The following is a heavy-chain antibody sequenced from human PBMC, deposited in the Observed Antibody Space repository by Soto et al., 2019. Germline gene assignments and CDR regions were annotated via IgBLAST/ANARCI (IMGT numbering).Heavy chain of an antibody. CDR2: IIPICGTA. D-gene: IGHD6-19*01. CDR3: VTTGASSGWYGCACYI. CDR1: GGTFSRYA. J-gene: IGHJ3*02. Sequence: QVQLVQSGAEVKKHGSSVKVSCKASGGTFSRYAITWVRQAPGQGLEWMGGIIPICGTANYAQKFQGRVTINADESTSTAYMELSSLRSEDTAVYYCVTTGASSGWYGCACYIWGQGTMVTFSS. V-gene: IGHV1-69*01.